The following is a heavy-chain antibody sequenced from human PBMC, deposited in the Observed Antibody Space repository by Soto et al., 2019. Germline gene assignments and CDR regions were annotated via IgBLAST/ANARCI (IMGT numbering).Heavy chain of an antibody. V-gene: IGHV3-30*18. CDR2: ISDDGSKK. Sequence: GGSLRLSCAAAGCTLSSYGMHCVRHSPGKGLEWVAVISDDGSKKYYADSVKGRFSISRDNPKNTLFLQMNSLRVEDTAVYYCAKLGDVYNSFFEYLGQGTLVNVS. D-gene: IGHD1-26*01. J-gene: IGHJ4*02. CDR1: GCTLSSYG. CDR3: AKLGDVYNSFFEY.